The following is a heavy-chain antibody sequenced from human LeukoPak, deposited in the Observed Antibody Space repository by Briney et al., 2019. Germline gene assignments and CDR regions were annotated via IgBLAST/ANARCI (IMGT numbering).Heavy chain of an antibody. CDR2: ISVRGGST. V-gene: IGHV3-23*01. CDR3: AKGGSGWYYRADY. Sequence: PGGSLRLSCAASGFTFSNYAMTWVRQAPGKGLEWVSGISVRGGSTYYADSVKGRFTISRDNSKNTLYLQMNSLRAEDTAVYYCAKGGSGWYYRADYWGQGTLVTVSS. D-gene: IGHD6-19*01. J-gene: IGHJ4*02. CDR1: GFTFSNYA.